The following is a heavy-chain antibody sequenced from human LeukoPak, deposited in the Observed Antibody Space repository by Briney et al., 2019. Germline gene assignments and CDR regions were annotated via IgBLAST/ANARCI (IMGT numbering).Heavy chain of an antibody. V-gene: IGHV3-23*01. CDR3: AKDQYGGNPQYYFDY. CDR1: GFTFSSYA. D-gene: IGHD4-23*01. CDR2: ISGSGGNT. J-gene: IGHJ4*02. Sequence: GESLKISCADSGFTFSSYAMGWVRQAPGKGLEWVSAISGSGGNTYYADSVKGRFTISRDNSKSTLYLQMNSLRAEDTAVYYCAKDQYGGNPQYYFDYWGQGTLVTVSS.